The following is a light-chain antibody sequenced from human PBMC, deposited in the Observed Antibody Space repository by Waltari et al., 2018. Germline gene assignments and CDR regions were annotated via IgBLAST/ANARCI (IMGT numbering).Light chain of an antibody. CDR1: SSNVGANF. CDR2: RSD. CDR3: ASWDDSLSGRWV. J-gene: IGLJ3*02. V-gene: IGLV1-47*01. Sequence: QSVLTQPPSASATPGQRVTLSCSGTSSNVGANFVNWYQQFPGAAPKLLIYRSDRRPSGGPDRFSASKSGSSASLAISGLRPEDEADYYCASWDDSLSGRWVFGGGTKLTVL.